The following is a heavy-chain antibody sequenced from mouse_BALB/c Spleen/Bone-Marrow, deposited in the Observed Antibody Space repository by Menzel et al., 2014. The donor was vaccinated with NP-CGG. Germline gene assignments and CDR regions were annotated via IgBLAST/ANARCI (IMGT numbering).Heavy chain of an antibody. CDR3: ARHYRSYFDY. CDR2: INPSTGYT. J-gene: IGHJ2*01. CDR1: GYTFTSYW. Sequence: VQLQQSGAELAKPGASVKMSCKASGYTFTSYWMQWVKQRPEQGLEWIGYINPSTGYTEYNQKFKDKATLTADKSSSTAYMQLSSLTSEDSAVYYCARHYRSYFDYWGQGTTLTVSS. V-gene: IGHV1-7*01. D-gene: IGHD2-14*01.